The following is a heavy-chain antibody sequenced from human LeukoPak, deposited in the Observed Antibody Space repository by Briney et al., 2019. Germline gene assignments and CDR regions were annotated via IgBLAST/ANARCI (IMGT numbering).Heavy chain of an antibody. Sequence: ASVKVSCKASGYTFTGYYMHWVRQTPGQGLEWMGWINPNSGGTNYAQRFQGRVTMTRDTSISTASMDLGRLRSDDTAVYYCARAPKNDAYDIWGRGTMVTVSS. CDR2: INPNSGGT. V-gene: IGHV1-2*02. CDR3: ARAPKNDAYDI. CDR1: GYTFTGYY. J-gene: IGHJ3*02.